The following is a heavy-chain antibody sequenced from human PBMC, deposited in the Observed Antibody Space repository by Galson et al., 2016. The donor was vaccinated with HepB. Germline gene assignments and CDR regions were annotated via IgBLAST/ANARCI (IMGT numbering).Heavy chain of an antibody. Sequence: SLRLSCAASGFTFTRYWMSWVRQAPGKGLEWVANIRQDGGEKSYVDSVKGRFTISRDNSKNSVYLQMNSLRAEDTAVYYCAREGSGGFDYWGQGALVPVSS. J-gene: IGHJ4*02. CDR2: IRQDGGEK. D-gene: IGHD4-23*01. CDR3: AREGSGGFDY. V-gene: IGHV3-7*03. CDR1: GFTFTRYW.